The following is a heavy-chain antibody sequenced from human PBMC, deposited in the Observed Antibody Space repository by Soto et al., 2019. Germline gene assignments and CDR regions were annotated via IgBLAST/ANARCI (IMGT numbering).Heavy chain of an antibody. Sequence: PSETLSLTCAVYGGSFSGYYWSWIRQPPGKGLEWIGEINHSGSTNYNPSLKSRVTISVDTSKNQFSLKLSSVTAADTAVYYCASTFRGYCSGGSCHADDYWGQGTLVTVSS. J-gene: IGHJ4*02. CDR2: INHSGST. V-gene: IGHV4-34*01. CDR3: ASTFRGYCSGGSCHADDY. D-gene: IGHD2-15*01. CDR1: GGSFSGYY.